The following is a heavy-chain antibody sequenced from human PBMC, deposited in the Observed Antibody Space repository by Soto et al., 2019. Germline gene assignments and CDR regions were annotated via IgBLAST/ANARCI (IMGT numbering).Heavy chain of an antibody. CDR3: AREHRLYASNWAPSY. CDR2: IWYDGSNK. D-gene: IGHD6-13*01. V-gene: IGHV3-33*01. CDR1: GFIFSDYG. Sequence: GGSLRLSCSASGFIFSDYGMHWVRQAPGKGLEWVAVIWYDGSNKYHADSVKGRFTISRDNSKNTLYLQMNSLGAEDTAVYYCAREHRLYASNWAPSYWGQGT. J-gene: IGHJ4*02.